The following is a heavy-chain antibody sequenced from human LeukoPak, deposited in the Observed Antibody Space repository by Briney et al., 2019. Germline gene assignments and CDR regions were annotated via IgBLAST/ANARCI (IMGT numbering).Heavy chain of an antibody. CDR1: GGTFSSYA. D-gene: IGHD1-1*01. CDR3: ARDGDNWNDLDY. CDR2: IIPIFGTA. J-gene: IGHJ4*02. Sequence: GASVKVSCKASGGTFSSYAISWVRQAPGQGLVWMGGIIPIFGTANYAQKFQGRVTITADESTSTAYMELSSLRSEDTAVYYCARDGDNWNDLDYWGQGTLVTVSS. V-gene: IGHV1-69*13.